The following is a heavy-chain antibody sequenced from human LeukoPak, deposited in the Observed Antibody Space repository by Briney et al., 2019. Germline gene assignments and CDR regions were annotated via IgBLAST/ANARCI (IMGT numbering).Heavy chain of an antibody. CDR2: ISYDGSYK. J-gene: IGHJ4*02. V-gene: IGHV3-30*03. D-gene: IGHD2-8*01. CDR3: ARDRCSHGVCYKDY. Sequence: GGSLRLSCAASGFTFSSYGMHWVRQAPGKGLEWVAVISYDGSYKYYADSVKGRFTISRDNSKNTLYLQMNSLRAEDTAVYYCARDRCSHGVCYKDYWGQGTLVTVSS. CDR1: GFTFSSYG.